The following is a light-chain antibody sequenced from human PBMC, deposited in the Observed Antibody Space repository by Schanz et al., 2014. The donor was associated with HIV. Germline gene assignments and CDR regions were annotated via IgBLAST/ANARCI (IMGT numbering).Light chain of an antibody. CDR3: AAWDDSLNGVV. J-gene: IGLJ2*01. Sequence: QSVLTQPPSVSGAPGQRVTISCTGTRSNIGTGFDVHWYQLLPGTAPKVLIFANTHRPSGVPDRFSGSKSGTSASLAITGLQAEDEADYYCAAWDDSLNGVVFGGGTKLTVL. CDR2: ANT. V-gene: IGLV1-40*01. CDR1: RSNIGTGFD.